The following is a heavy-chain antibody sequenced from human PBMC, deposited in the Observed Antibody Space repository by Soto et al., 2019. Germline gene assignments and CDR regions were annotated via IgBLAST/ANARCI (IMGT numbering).Heavy chain of an antibody. CDR1: GASVDSAGYF. Sequence: LSLTCTVSGASVDSAGYFWTWIRQRPGKGLEWIGHINYSGSTDHTPSLRSRLMVSIDTSKNQFSLKLNSVTAADTAIYYCARGTGLSYTYGIDDWGQGTLVTVSS. D-gene: IGHD5-18*01. CDR2: INYSGST. CDR3: ARGTGLSYTYGIDD. V-gene: IGHV4-31*03. J-gene: IGHJ1*01.